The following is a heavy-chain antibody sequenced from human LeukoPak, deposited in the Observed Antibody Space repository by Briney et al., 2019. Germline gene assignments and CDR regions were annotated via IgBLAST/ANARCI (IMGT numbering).Heavy chain of an antibody. CDR3: ARVVQLRRPFDY. D-gene: IGHD5-18*01. CDR2: ISSSGSTI. Sequence: GGSLRLSCAASGFTFSSYEMNGVRQAPGKGLEWVSYISSSGSTIYYADSVKGRFTISRDNAKNSLYLQMNSLRAEDTAVYYCARVVQLRRPFDYWGQGTLVTVSS. J-gene: IGHJ4*02. V-gene: IGHV3-48*03. CDR1: GFTFSSYE.